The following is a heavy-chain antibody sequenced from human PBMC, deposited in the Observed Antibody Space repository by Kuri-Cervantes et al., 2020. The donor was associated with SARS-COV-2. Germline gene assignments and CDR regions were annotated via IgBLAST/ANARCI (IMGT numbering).Heavy chain of an antibody. V-gene: IGHV1-8*03. CDR3: ARGRKYCSSTSCYTVWYFDL. J-gene: IGHJ2*01. CDR2: MNPNSGNT. Sequence: ASVKVSCKASGYTFTSYDINWARQATGQGLEWMGWMNPNSGNTGYAQKFQGRVTITRNTSISTAYMELSSLRSEDTAVYYCARGRKYCSSTSCYTVWYFDLWGRGTLVTVSS. CDR1: GYTFTSYD. D-gene: IGHD2-2*02.